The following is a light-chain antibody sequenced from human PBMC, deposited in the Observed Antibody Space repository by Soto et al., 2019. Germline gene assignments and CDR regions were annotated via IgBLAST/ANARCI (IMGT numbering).Light chain of an antibody. Sequence: EIVMTQSPASLSVSPGDGATLSCRASQTVASNLAWYQQKPGQGPRLLIHSASTRAAGVPARFSGSGSGTDFTLTISSLQSEDFAVYYCQQYHNWPPKYTFGQGTQLQIK. V-gene: IGKV3-15*01. J-gene: IGKJ2*01. CDR1: QTVASN. CDR2: SAS. CDR3: QQYHNWPPKYT.